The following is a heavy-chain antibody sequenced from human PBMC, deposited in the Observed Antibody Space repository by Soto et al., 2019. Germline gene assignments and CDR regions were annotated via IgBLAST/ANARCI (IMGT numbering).Heavy chain of an antibody. CDR1: GYTFTGYS. Sequence: QVHLVQSAAEVKKPGASVQVSCKASGYTFTGYSIHWVRRAPGQRLEWMGWINAGNGNTEYSRDFQGRLSITRDTSASQAYMELRSLRSEDTSVYYCARGLWCGESRNPLFDYWGRGTLVTVSS. CDR3: ARGLWCGESRNPLFDY. D-gene: IGHD3-10*01. V-gene: IGHV1-3*01. J-gene: IGHJ4*02. CDR2: INAGNGNT.